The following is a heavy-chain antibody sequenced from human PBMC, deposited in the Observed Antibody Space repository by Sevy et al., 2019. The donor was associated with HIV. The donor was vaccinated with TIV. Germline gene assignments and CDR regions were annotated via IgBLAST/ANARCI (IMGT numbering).Heavy chain of an antibody. CDR3: AKGGFSGYDAPYYYYYIDV. Sequence: ASVKVSCKASGYTFTGYYMHWVRQAPGQGLEWMGWINPNSGGTNYAQKFQGRVTMTRDTSLSTAYMDLSRLESDDTAVYYCAKGGFSGYDAPYYYYYIDVWGKGTTVTVSS. J-gene: IGHJ6*03. CDR2: INPNSGGT. D-gene: IGHD5-12*01. CDR1: GYTFTGYY. V-gene: IGHV1-2*02.